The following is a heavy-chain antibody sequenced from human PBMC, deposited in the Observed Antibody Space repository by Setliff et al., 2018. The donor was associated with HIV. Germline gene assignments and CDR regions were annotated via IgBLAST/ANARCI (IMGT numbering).Heavy chain of an antibody. D-gene: IGHD3-22*01. CDR1: FFTFSSYG. J-gene: IGHJ4*02. Sequence: SLLLSFSSSFFTFSSYGMHWVRQAPGKGLEWVAVTSYDGTYRHYADSVRGRFTISRDNSRNTVCLDMNSLTAEDTAVYYCVRGGYYYDNTVFYGHWGQGTLVTVSS. CDR2: TSYDGTYR. V-gene: IGHV3-30*19. CDR3: VRGGYYYDNTVFYGH.